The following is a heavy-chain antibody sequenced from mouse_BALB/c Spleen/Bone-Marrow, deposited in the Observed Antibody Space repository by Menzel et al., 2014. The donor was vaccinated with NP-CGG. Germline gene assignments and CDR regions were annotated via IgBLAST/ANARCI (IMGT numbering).Heavy chain of an antibody. J-gene: IGHJ3*01. CDR1: GFTFSNYY. CDR3: ARRGEVRGALFAY. Sequence: EVKLVESGGGLVKPGGSLKLSCAASGFTFSNYYMYWVRQTPEKRLEWVATISDGGSYTYYPDSVKGRFTISRDNAKNNLYLQMSSLKSEDTAMYYCARRGEVRGALFAYWGQGTLVTVSA. V-gene: IGHV5-4*02. D-gene: IGHD1-1*02. CDR2: ISDGGSYT.